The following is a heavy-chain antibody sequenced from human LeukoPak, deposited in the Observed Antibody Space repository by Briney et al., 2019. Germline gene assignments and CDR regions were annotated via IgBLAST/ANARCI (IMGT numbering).Heavy chain of an antibody. D-gene: IGHD3-16*01. J-gene: IGHJ6*03. Sequence: GGSLRLSCAASGFTFNSYSMCWVRQAPGKGLEWLSYITSSSNTLYYTDSVKGRFTISRDNAQNSLYLQMNSLRAEDTAVYYCARVSITGYYYYMDVWGKGTTVTVSS. CDR1: GFTFNSYS. V-gene: IGHV3-48*01. CDR2: ITSSSNTL. CDR3: ARVSITGYYYYMDV.